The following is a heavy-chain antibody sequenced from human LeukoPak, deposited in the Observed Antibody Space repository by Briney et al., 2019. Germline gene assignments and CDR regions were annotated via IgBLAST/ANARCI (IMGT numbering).Heavy chain of an antibody. CDR1: GGSISSSSYY. V-gene: IGHV4-39*07. Sequence: SETLSLTCTVSGGSISSSSYYWGWIRQPPGKGLEWIGSIYYSGSTYYNPSLKSRVTISVDTSKNQFSLKLSSVTAADTAVYYCARDPSRGGYCTNGVCYASPFWFDPWGQGTLVTVSS. CDR3: ARDPSRGGYCTNGVCYASPFWFDP. CDR2: IYYSGST. J-gene: IGHJ5*02. D-gene: IGHD2-8*01.